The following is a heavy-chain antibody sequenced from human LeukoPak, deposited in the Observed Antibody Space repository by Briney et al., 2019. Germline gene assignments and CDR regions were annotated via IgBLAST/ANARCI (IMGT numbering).Heavy chain of an antibody. CDR2: IIPILGIA. V-gene: IGHV1-69*04. CDR1: GGTFSSYA. Sequence: ASVKVSCKASGGTFSSYAISWVRQAPGQGLEWMGRIIPILGIANYAQKFQGRVTITADKSTSTAYMELSSLRSEDTAVYYCARDHDYGGNRNWFDPWGQGTLVTVSS. CDR3: ARDHDYGGNRNWFDP. J-gene: IGHJ5*02. D-gene: IGHD4-17*01.